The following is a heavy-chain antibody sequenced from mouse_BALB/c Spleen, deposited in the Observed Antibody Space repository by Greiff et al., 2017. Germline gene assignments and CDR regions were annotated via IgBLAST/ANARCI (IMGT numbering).Heavy chain of an antibody. CDR1: GYSITSDYA. V-gene: IGHV3-2*02. CDR3: ARSTGEGFAY. D-gene: IGHD4-1*01. Sequence: EVKLMESGPGLVKPSQSLSLTCTVTGYSITSDYAWNWIRQFPGNKLEWMGYISYSGSTSYNPSLKSRISITRDTSKNQFFLQLNSVTTEDTATYYCARSTGEGFAYWGQGTLVTVSA. CDR2: ISYSGST. J-gene: IGHJ3*01.